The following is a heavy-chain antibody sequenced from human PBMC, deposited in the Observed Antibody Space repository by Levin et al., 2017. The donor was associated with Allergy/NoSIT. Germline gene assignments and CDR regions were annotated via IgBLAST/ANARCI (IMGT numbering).Heavy chain of an antibody. Sequence: GGSLRLSCAASGFTFNNYAMSWVRQAPGKGLEWVSAIINSGVGTYYADSVKGRFTISRDNSKNTMYLQMNSLRAEDPAVYFCAKDAIRGSYQPYYFDYWGQGTLVTASS. CDR3: AKDAIRGSYQPYYFDY. J-gene: IGHJ4*02. CDR2: IINSGVGT. CDR1: GFTFNNYA. V-gene: IGHV3-23*01. D-gene: IGHD3-16*01.